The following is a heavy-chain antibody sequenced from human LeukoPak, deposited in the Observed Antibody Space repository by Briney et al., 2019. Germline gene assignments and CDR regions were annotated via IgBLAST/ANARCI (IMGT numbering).Heavy chain of an antibody. V-gene: IGHV3-11*04. D-gene: IGHD2-21*01. J-gene: IGHJ4*01. CDR3: ARDECGDCSEFDY. CDR1: GFTFSDYY. CDR2: ISSSGSTI. Sequence: GGSLSLSCAAYGFTFSDYYMSWIRQAPGKGLEWVSYISSSGSTIYYADSVKGRFTIFRDNAKNSLYLQMNSLRAEDTAVYYCARDECGDCSEFDYWGQGTLVTVSS.